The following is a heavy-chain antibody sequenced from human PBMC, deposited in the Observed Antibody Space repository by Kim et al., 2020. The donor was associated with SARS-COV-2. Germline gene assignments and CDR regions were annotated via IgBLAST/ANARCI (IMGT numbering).Heavy chain of an antibody. D-gene: IGHD2-15*01. Sequence: GGSLRLSCAASGFTFSSYEMNWVRQAPGKGLEWVSYISSSGSTIYYADSVKGRFTISRDNAKNSLYLQMNSLRAEDTAVYYCARGEGRDIVVVVAAKPPHYWGQGTLVTVSS. CDR2: ISSSGSTI. V-gene: IGHV3-48*03. CDR3: ARGEGRDIVVVVAAKPPHY. J-gene: IGHJ4*02. CDR1: GFTFSSYE.